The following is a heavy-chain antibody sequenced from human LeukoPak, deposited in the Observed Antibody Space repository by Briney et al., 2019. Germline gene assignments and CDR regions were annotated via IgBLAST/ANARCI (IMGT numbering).Heavy chain of an antibody. D-gene: IGHD3-22*01. J-gene: IGHJ3*02. CDR1: GGSISSYY. Sequence: SETLSLTCTVSGGSISSYYWSWIRQPPGKGLEWIGYIYTSGSTNYNPSLKSRVTISVDTSKNQFSLKLSSVTAADTAVYYCSRLPPYYYDRSVYYGHDAFDIGGQGKMATVSA. CDR2: IYTSGST. CDR3: SRLPPYYYDRSVYYGHDAFDI. V-gene: IGHV4-4*09.